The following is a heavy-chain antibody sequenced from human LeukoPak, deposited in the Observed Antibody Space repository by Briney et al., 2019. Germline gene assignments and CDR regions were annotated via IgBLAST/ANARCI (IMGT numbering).Heavy chain of an antibody. Sequence: GGSLRLSCAASGFTFSSYSMNWVRQAPGKGLEWVSSISSSSSYIYYADSVEGRFTISRDNAKNSLYLQMNSLRAEDTAVYYCARVADFLDSFDYWGQGTLVTVSS. CDR1: GFTFSSYS. J-gene: IGHJ4*02. CDR2: ISSSSSYI. V-gene: IGHV3-21*01. D-gene: IGHD3-3*01. CDR3: ARVADFLDSFDY.